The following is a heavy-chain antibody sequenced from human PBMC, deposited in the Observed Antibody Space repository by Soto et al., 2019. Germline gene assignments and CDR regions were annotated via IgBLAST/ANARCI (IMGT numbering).Heavy chain of an antibody. V-gene: IGHV3-74*01. CDR1: GFTFSSYW. Sequence: GGSLRLSCAASGFTFSSYWMYWVRQAPGKGLVWVSRTNSDGSDTTYADSVKGRFTISRDNAKNTLYLQMNSLRAEDTAVYYCARDRGWSLFDYWGQGTLVTVSS. J-gene: IGHJ4*02. CDR3: ARDRGWSLFDY. D-gene: IGHD6-19*01. CDR2: TNSDGSDT.